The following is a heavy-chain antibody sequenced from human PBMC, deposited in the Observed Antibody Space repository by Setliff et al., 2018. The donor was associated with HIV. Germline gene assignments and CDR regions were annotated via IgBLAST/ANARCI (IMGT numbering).Heavy chain of an antibody. CDR1: GGSIRSGAYY. CDR2: VYSSGTT. Sequence: SETLSLTCTVSGGSIRSGAYYWSWIRQPAGKGLEWIGRVYSSGTTNYNPSLRSRVTISMDMSKNQISLTWTSVTAADTAAYYCAREELHHSDESGYSNWFDPWGPGTLVTVS. V-gene: IGHV4-61*02. CDR3: AREELHHSDESGYSNWFDP. J-gene: IGHJ5*01. D-gene: IGHD1-26*01.